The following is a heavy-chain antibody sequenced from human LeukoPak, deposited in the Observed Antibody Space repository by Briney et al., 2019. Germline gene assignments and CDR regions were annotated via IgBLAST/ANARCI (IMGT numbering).Heavy chain of an antibody. D-gene: IGHD3-10*01. Sequence: PSETLSLTCTVSGGSISSSSSSYYWGWIRQSPGKGLECIGTIHYSGSTYYNPSLKSRVTISLDTSKNQFSLKLTSVTAADTAVYYCATTMIRGGGDYWGQGTLVTVSS. CDR3: ATTMIRGGGDY. J-gene: IGHJ4*02. CDR2: IHYSGST. V-gene: IGHV4-39*07. CDR1: GGSISSSSSSYY.